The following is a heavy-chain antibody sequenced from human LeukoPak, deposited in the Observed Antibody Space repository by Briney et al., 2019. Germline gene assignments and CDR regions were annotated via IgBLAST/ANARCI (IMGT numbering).Heavy chain of an antibody. D-gene: IGHD4-17*01. CDR1: GYTFTSYG. CDR3: ARDTSMVTTGMDV. CDR2: ISAYNGNT. Sequence: ASVKVSCKASGYTFTSYGISWVRQAPGQGLEWMGWISAYNGNTNYAQKVQGRVTMTTDTSTTTAYMELRSLRSDDTAVYYCARDTSMVTTGMDVWGKGTTVTISS. V-gene: IGHV1-18*01. J-gene: IGHJ6*04.